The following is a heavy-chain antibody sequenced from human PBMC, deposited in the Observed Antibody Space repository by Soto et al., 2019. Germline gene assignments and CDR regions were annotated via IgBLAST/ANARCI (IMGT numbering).Heavy chain of an antibody. J-gene: IGHJ6*02. V-gene: IGHV4-59*01. CDR2: IYYSGST. CDR1: GGSISSYY. CDR3: AREGAARPMDYYYGMDV. D-gene: IGHD6-6*01. Sequence: SETLSLTCTVSGGSISSYYWSWIRQPPGKGLEWIGYIYYSGSTNYNPALKSRVTISVDTSKNQFSLKLSSVTAADTAVYYCAREGAARPMDYYYGMDVWGQGTTVTVSS.